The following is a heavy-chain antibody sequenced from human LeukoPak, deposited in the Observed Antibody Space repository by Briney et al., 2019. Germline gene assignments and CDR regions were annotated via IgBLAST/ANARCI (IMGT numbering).Heavy chain of an antibody. J-gene: IGHJ5*02. D-gene: IGHD6-6*01. CDR3: AREDRSSRFDP. CDR2: ISSSSSTI. V-gene: IGHV3-48*01. Sequence: GGSLRLSCAASGFTFSSYSMNWVRQAPGTGLEWVSYISSSSSTIYYGDSVKGRFTNSRDNAKNSLYLQMNSLRAEDTAVYYCAREDRSSRFDPWGQGTLVTVSS. CDR1: GFTFSSYS.